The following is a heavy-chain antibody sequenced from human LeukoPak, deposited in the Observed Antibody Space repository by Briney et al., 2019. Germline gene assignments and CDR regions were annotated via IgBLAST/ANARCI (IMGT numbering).Heavy chain of an antibody. D-gene: IGHD3-22*01. CDR2: ISYDGSDK. V-gene: IGHV3-30*18. CDR1: GFTFSSYG. Sequence: GGSLRLSCAASGFTFSSYGMHWVRQAPGKGLEWVAVISYDGSDKYYADSVKGRFTISRDNSKNTLYLQMNSLRAEDTAVYYCAKSYYYDSSGYYGDYYFDYWGQGTLVTVSS. J-gene: IGHJ4*02. CDR3: AKSYYYDSSGYYGDYYFDY.